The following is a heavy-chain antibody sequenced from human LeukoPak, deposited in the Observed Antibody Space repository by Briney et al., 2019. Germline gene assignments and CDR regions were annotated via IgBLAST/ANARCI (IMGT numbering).Heavy chain of an antibody. J-gene: IGHJ6*02. D-gene: IGHD1-26*01. CDR1: GDSISSTSYY. CDR3: ARVLSGSYFYYYYGMDV. V-gene: IGHV4-61*05. Sequence: SETLSLTCIVSGDSISSTSYYWAWIRQPPGKGLEWIGYIYYSGSTNYNPSLKSRVTISVDTSKNQFSLKLSSVTAADTAVYYCARVLSGSYFYYYYGMDVWGQGTTVTVSS. CDR2: IYYSGST.